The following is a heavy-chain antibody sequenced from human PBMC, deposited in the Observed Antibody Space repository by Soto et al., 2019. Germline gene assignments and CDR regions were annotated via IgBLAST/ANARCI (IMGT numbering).Heavy chain of an antibody. Sequence: SETLSLTCTVSGGSISSYYWSWIRQPPGKGLEWIGYIYYSGSTNYNPSLKSRVTISVDTSKNQFSLKLSSVTAADTAVYYCARRGRGRNYYYYMDVWGKGTTVTVSS. D-gene: IGHD1-26*01. V-gene: IGHV4-59*08. CDR1: GGSISSYY. J-gene: IGHJ6*03. CDR3: ARRGRGRNYYYYMDV. CDR2: IYYSGST.